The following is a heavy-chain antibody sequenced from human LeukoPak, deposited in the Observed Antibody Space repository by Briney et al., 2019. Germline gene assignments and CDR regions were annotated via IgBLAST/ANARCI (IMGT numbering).Heavy chain of an antibody. CDR1: GHTFTGYY. Sequence: ASVKVSCKASGHTFTGYYMHWVRQAPGQGLEWMGWMNPNSGNTGYAQKFQGRVTITRNTSISTAYMELSSLRSEDTAVYYCATLYCSGGSCYFDYWGQGTLVTVSS. CDR2: MNPNSGNT. CDR3: ATLYCSGGSCYFDY. D-gene: IGHD2-15*01. V-gene: IGHV1-8*03. J-gene: IGHJ4*02.